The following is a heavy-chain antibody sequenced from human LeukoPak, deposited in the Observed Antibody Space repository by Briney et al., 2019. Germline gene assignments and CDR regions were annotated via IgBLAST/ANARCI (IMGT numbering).Heavy chain of an antibody. CDR3: AREAISLAANRFPL. CDR1: GGCFSSSSYY. D-gene: IGHD6-19*01. V-gene: IGHV4-39*01. J-gene: IGHJ5*02. Sequence: PSETLCLTCAVSGGCFSSSSYYWGWIRQPPGKGLEWIGSIYYSGSTYYNPSLKSRVTISVDTSKNQFSLKLSSVTAADTAVYYYAREAISLAANRFPLWRQGTLVTVSS. CDR2: IYYSGST.